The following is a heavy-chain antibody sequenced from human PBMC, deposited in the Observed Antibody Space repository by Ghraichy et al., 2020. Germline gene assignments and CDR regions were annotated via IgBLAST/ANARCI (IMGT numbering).Heavy chain of an antibody. Sequence: GGSLRLSCAASGFTFSSYAMSWVRLAPGKGLEWVSAISGSGGSTYYADSVKGRFTISRDNSKNTLYLQMNSLRAEDTAVYYCAKDRYSGSYSLDYWGQGTLVTVSS. D-gene: IGHD1-26*01. J-gene: IGHJ4*02. CDR3: AKDRYSGSYSLDY. CDR2: ISGSGGST. V-gene: IGHV3-23*01. CDR1: GFTFSSYA.